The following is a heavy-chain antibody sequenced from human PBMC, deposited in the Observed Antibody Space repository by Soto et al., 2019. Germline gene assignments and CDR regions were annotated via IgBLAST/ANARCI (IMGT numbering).Heavy chain of an antibody. CDR2: IYYSGST. CDR3: ARAPSGYDSGPYAFDI. Sequence: QVPLQESGPGLVKPSQTLSLPCTVSGGSISSGDYYWSWIRQPPGQGLEWIGYIYYSGSTYYNPSLKSRVTISVDTSKDQFSLKLSSVTAADTAVYYGARAPSGYDSGPYAFDIWGQGTMVTVSS. CDR1: GGSISSGDYY. J-gene: IGHJ3*02. D-gene: IGHD5-12*01. V-gene: IGHV4-30-4*01.